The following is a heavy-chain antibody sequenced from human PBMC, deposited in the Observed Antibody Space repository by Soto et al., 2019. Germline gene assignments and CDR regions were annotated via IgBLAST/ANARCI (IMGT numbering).Heavy chain of an antibody. CDR1: DFTFSNAW. J-gene: IGHJ4*02. CDR3: ASCISSSWSGFGH. Sequence: GGSLRLSCAASDFTFSNAWMNWVRQAPGKGLEWVGRLKSKTDGGTTDYAAPVRGRFTISRDDSKNMLYLQMNSLKTEDTAVYYCASCISSSWSGFGHWGQGTLVTVSS. CDR2: LKSKTDGGTT. V-gene: IGHV3-15*07. D-gene: IGHD6-13*01.